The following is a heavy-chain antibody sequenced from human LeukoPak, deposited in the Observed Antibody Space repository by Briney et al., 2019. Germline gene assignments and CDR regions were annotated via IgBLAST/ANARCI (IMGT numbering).Heavy chain of an antibody. V-gene: IGHV3-48*01. CDR3: ARTSGESTAALRAPFDY. CDR2: ISSSSSTI. D-gene: IGHD6-6*01. CDR1: GFTFSSYS. J-gene: IGHJ4*02. Sequence: GSLRLSCAASGFTFSSYSMNWVRQAPGKGLEWVSYISSSSSTIYYADSVKGRFTISRDNAKNSLYLQMDSLRAEDAAVYYCARTSGESTAALRAPFDYWGQGTLATVSS.